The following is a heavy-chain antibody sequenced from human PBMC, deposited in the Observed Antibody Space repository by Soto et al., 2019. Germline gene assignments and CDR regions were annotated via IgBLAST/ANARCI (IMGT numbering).Heavy chain of an antibody. CDR3: ARDPYDILSRNHYGMDV. CDR2: IYYSGSA. V-gene: IGHV4-59*01. Sequence: SETLSLTCTVSGGSISSYYWSWIRQPPGKGLEWIGYIYYSGSANYNPSLKSRVTISVDTSKNQFSLKLSSVTAADTAVYYCARDPYDILSRNHYGMDVWGQGTTVTVSS. D-gene: IGHD3-9*01. CDR1: GGSISSYY. J-gene: IGHJ6*02.